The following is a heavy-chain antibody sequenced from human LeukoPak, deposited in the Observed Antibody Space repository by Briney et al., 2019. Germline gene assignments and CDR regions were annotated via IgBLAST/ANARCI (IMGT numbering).Heavy chain of an antibody. CDR1: GGSISSSSYY. CDR3: ARAGAGAGSLGWFDP. Sequence: SETLSLTCTVSGGSISSSSYYWGWIRQPPGKGLEWIGSIYYSGSTNYNPSLKSRVTISVDKSKNQFSLKLSSVTAADTAVYYCARAGAGAGSLGWFDPWGQGTLVAVSS. D-gene: IGHD2-15*01. V-gene: IGHV4-39*07. J-gene: IGHJ5*02. CDR2: IYYSGST.